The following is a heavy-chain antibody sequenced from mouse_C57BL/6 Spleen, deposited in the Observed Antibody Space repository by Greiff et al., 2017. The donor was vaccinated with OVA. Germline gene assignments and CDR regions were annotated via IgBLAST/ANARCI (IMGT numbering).Heavy chain of an antibody. CDR1: GFTFSNYW. J-gene: IGHJ2*01. CDR3: TGHGYDDGFDY. CDR2: IRLKSDNYAT. Sequence: EVMLVESGGGLVQPGGSMKLSCVASGFTFSNYWMNWVRQSPEKGLEWVAQIRLKSDNYATHYAESVKGRFTISRDDSKSSVYLQMDNLRAEDTGIYYCTGHGYDDGFDYWGQGTTLTVSS. V-gene: IGHV6-3*01. D-gene: IGHD2-2*01.